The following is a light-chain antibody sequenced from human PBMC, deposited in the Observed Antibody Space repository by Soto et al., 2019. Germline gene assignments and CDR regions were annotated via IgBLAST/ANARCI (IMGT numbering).Light chain of an antibody. CDR1: QSVGSN. CDR2: GAS. J-gene: IGKJ1*01. V-gene: IGKV3-15*01. Sequence: EIVMTQSPATLSVSPGERATLSCRARQSVGSNLAWYQQKPGQAPRLLSYGASTRATRIPARFSGSGSGTEFTLTISSLPPEDFAVYYCQQYNNWPQTFGQGTKVDIK. CDR3: QQYNNWPQT.